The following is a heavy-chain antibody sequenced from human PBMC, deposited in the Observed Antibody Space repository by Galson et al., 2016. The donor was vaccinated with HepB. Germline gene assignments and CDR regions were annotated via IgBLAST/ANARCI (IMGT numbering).Heavy chain of an antibody. V-gene: IGHV4-34*01. CDR3: AGRYTYGPQYFDY. Sequence: SETLSLTCAVYGGSFSAYHWTWIRQPPGKGLECIGEIDHSGNTNYHPSLKSRVTMSVETSKSQFSLQLSSVTAADTAVYYCAGRYTYGPQYFDYWGPGTLVTVSS. CDR1: GGSFSAYH. J-gene: IGHJ4*02. D-gene: IGHD5-18*01. CDR2: IDHSGNT.